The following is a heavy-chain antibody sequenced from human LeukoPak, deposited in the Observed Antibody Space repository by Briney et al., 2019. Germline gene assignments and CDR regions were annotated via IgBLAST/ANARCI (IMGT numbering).Heavy chain of an antibody. CDR3: AKAMRSYYDERGHDS. CDR2: ISKGGDGS. J-gene: IGHJ4*02. Sequence: GGSLRLSCVASGFTFSNYAMNWVRQAPGKGLEWVSGISKGGDGSYYTDAVKGRFTISRDNAKKTLYLEMSSLGVEDTAVYYCAKAMRSYYDERGHDSWGQGTLVTVSS. CDR1: GFTFSNYA. V-gene: IGHV3-23*01. D-gene: IGHD3-22*01.